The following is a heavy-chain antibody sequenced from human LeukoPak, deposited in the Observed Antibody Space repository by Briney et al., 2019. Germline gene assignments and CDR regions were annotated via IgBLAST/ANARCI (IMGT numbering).Heavy chain of an antibody. CDR1: GYTFTCYY. D-gene: IGHD6-19*01. Sequence: ASVKVSCKASGYTFTCYYMHWVRQAPGQGLEWMGWINPNSGGTNYAQKFQGRVTMTRDTSISTAYMELSRLRSDDTAVYYCARDLWSSGSHDWFDPWGQGTLVTVSS. J-gene: IGHJ5*02. CDR3: ARDLWSSGSHDWFDP. V-gene: IGHV1-2*02. CDR2: INPNSGGT.